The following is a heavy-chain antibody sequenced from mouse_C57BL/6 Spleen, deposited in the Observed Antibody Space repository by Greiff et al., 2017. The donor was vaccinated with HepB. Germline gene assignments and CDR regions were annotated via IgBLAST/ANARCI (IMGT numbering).Heavy chain of an antibody. D-gene: IGHD2-1*01. Sequence: VQGVESGPGLVAPSQSLSITCTVSGFSLTSYGVSWVRQPPGKGLEWLGVIWGDGSTNYHSALISRLSISKDNSKSQVFLKLNSLQTDDTATYYCAKGPLLYYGNYGYAMDYWGQGTSVTVSS. CDR1: GFSLTSYG. V-gene: IGHV2-3*01. CDR2: IWGDGST. CDR3: AKGPLLYYGNYGYAMDY. J-gene: IGHJ4*01.